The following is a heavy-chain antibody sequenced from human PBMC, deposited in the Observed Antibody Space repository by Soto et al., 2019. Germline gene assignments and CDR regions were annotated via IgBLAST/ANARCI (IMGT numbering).Heavy chain of an antibody. CDR3: AKISSSSGNLFDY. CDR1: GFTFSSYA. D-gene: IGHD6-6*01. CDR2: ISGSGGST. J-gene: IGHJ4*02. Sequence: GGSLRLSCAASGFTFSSYAISWVRQAPGKGLEWVSAISGSGGSTYYADSVKGRFTISRDNSKNTLYLQMNSLRAEDTAVYYCAKISSSSGNLFDYWGQGTLVTVSS. V-gene: IGHV3-23*01.